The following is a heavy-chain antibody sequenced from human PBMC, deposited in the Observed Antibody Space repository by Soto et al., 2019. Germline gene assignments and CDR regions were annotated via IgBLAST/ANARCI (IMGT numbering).Heavy chain of an antibody. V-gene: IGHV3-30-3*01. J-gene: IGHJ4*02. CDR3: AKDRSSGWLFFDY. Sequence: GGSLRLSCAVSGFTFNSYAMHWVRQAPGKGLEWVAVISYDGSKKYYADSVKGRFTISRDNSKNTLYLQMNSLRAEDTAVYYCAKDRSSGWLFFDYWGQGTLVTSPQ. D-gene: IGHD6-19*01. CDR2: ISYDGSKK. CDR1: GFTFNSYA.